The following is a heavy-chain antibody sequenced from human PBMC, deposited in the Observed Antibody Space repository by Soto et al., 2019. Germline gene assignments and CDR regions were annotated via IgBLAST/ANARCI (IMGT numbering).Heavy chain of an antibody. Sequence: ASVKVSCKASGYTFTSYAMHWVRQAPGQRLEWMGWINAGNGNTKYSQKFQGRVTITRDTSASTAYMELSSLRSEDTAVYYCARSSYGSGSYYNLPQDVSDFCGQGTLVTVSS. V-gene: IGHV1-3*01. CDR1: GYTFTSYA. CDR2: INAGNGNT. D-gene: IGHD3-10*01. CDR3: ARSSYGSGSYYNLPQDVSDF. J-gene: IGHJ4*02.